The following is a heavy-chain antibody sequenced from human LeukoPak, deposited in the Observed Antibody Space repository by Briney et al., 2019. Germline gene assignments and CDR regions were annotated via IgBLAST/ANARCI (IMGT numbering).Heavy chain of an antibody. Sequence: GESLRLSCAASGFTFSSYWMHWVRQAPGKGLVWVSRISSDGSNTGYADSVKGRFTISRDNAKNTVYLQMNSLSAEDTAVYYCASSFSTVDYWGQGTLVTVSS. J-gene: IGHJ4*02. CDR2: ISSDGSNT. V-gene: IGHV3-74*01. D-gene: IGHD3/OR15-3a*01. CDR1: GFTFSSYW. CDR3: ASSFSTVDY.